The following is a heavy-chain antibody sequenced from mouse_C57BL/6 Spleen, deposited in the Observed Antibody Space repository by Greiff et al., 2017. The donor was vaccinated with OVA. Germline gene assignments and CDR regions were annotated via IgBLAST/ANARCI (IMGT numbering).Heavy chain of an antibody. CDR3: ARDYGSSLYFDY. CDR1: GFTFSSYA. V-gene: IGHV5-4*01. D-gene: IGHD1-1*01. CDR2: ISDGGSYT. Sequence: EVMLVESGGGLVKPGGSLKLSCAASGFTFSSYAMSWVRQTPEKRLEWVATISDGGSYTYYPDNVKGRFTISRDNAKNNLYLQMSHLKSEDTAMYYCARDYGSSLYFDYWGQGTTLTVSS. J-gene: IGHJ2*01.